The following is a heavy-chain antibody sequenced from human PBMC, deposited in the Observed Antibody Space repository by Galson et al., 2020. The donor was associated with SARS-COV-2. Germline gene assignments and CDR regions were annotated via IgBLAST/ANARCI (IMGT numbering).Heavy chain of an antibody. D-gene: IGHD3-16*01. V-gene: IGHV2-70*04. CDR1: GFSFTSDEMR. CDR2: IDWDDDK. CDR3: ARISLYDYYFDY. Sequence: SGPTLEKPTQTLTLTCTFTGFSFTSDEMRVSWIRQPPGKALEWLARIDWDDDKFYSRSLETRLTISKDTSKNQVVLTMTNMDPVDTATYYCARISLYDYYFDYGGQGILVTVSS. J-gene: IGHJ4*02.